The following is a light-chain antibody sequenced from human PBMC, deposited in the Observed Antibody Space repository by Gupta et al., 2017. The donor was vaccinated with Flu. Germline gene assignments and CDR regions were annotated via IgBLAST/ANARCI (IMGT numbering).Light chain of an antibody. Sequence: SYELTQPVSVSVSPGQTATVTCSGDKLGDRYVSWCRQKPGQSPILVIYEDNHRPSGVPERFSGSNSGNTATLTIGGTQATDEGDYYCQAWDSGTAGVFGGGTKLTVL. V-gene: IGLV3-1*01. CDR3: QAWDSGTAGV. CDR1: KLGDRY. J-gene: IGLJ3*02. CDR2: EDN.